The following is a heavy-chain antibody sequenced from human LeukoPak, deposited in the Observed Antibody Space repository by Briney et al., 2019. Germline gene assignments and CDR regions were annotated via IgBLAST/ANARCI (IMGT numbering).Heavy chain of an antibody. CDR2: IGGSGGST. V-gene: IGHV3-23*01. Sequence: GGSLRLSCAASGFTFSSYAMSWVRQAPGKGLEWVSAIGGSGGSTYYADSVKGRFTISRDNSKNTLYLQMNSLRAEDTAVYYCAKGHTYYDIYYWGQGTLVTVSS. D-gene: IGHD3-9*01. J-gene: IGHJ4*02. CDR3: AKGHTYYDIYY. CDR1: GFTFSSYA.